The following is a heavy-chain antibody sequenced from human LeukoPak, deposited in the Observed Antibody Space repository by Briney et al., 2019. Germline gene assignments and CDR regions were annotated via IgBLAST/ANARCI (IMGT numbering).Heavy chain of an antibody. J-gene: IGHJ4*02. CDR2: ISAYNGNT. D-gene: IGHD3-10*01. V-gene: IGHV1-18*04. CDR3: ARVKTTMVREDY. Sequence: ASVKVSCKASGYTFTSYGISWVRQAPGQGLEWMGWISAYNGNTNYTQKLQGRVTMTTDTSTSTAYMELRSLRSDDTAVYYCARVKTTMVREDYWGQGTLVTVSS. CDR1: GYTFTSYG.